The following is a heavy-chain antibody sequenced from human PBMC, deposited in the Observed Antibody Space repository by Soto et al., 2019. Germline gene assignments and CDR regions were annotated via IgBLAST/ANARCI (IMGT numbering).Heavy chain of an antibody. Sequence: ASVKVSCKASGYTFTGYYMHWVRQAPGQVLEWMGWINPNSGGTNYAQKFQGWVTMTRDTSISTAYMELSRLRSDDTAVYYCARDRAMRDGYYYYGMDVWGQGTTVTVSS. CDR2: INPNSGGT. J-gene: IGHJ6*02. D-gene: IGHD2-2*01. V-gene: IGHV1-2*04. CDR1: GYTFTGYY. CDR3: ARDRAMRDGYYYYGMDV.